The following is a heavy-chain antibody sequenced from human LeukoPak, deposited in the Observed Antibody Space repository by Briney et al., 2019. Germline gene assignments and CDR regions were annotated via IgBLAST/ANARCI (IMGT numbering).Heavy chain of an antibody. J-gene: IGHJ4*02. Sequence: GGSLRLSCAASGFTFSRYSMNWVRQAPGKGLEWVSSISSTSGYIFYADSVKGRFTISRDNADDSLYLQMNSPRAEDTAVHYCARDLSYYGSGSYYYFDYWGQGTLVTVSS. CDR3: ARDLSYYGSGSYYYFDY. CDR1: GFTFSRYS. D-gene: IGHD3-10*01. V-gene: IGHV3-21*01. CDR2: ISSTSGYI.